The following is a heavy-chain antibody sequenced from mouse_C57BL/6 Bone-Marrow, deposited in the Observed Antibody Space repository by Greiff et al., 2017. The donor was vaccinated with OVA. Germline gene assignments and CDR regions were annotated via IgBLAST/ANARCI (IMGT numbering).Heavy chain of an antibody. Sequence: VQLQQSGPELVKPGASVKISCKASGYAFSSSWMNWVKQRPGKGLEWIGRIYPGDGDTNYNGKFKGKATLTADKSSSTAYMQLSSLTSEDSAVYFCARSGATVSPWGQGTTLTVSS. CDR3: ARSGATVSP. V-gene: IGHV1-82*01. D-gene: IGHD1-1*01. J-gene: IGHJ2*01. CDR1: GYAFSSSW. CDR2: IYPGDGDT.